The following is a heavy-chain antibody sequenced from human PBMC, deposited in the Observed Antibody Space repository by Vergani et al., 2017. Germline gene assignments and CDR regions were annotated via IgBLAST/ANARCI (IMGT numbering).Heavy chain of an antibody. D-gene: IGHD3-10*01. Sequence: EVQLLQSGGGVIQPGGSVRLSCAASGFTFSACPMTWVRQAPGKGLEWVSAISARYPSTYYADSVKGRFTISRDNSKNMLYLQMNSLRAEDTAVYYCAKDKGLLWFGGQGYFDYWGQGTLVTVSS. V-gene: IGHV3-23*01. CDR1: GFTFSACP. J-gene: IGHJ4*02. CDR3: AKDKGLLWFGGQGYFDY. CDR2: ISARYPST.